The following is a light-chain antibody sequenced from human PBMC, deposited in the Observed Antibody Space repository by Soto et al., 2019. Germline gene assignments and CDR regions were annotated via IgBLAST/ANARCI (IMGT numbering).Light chain of an antibody. CDR2: GVS. Sequence: IVLTPSPGTLSLSPGGRATLSCRASQSVNTKYLAWYQQKPGQAPRLLISGVSSRATGIPDRFSGSGSGTDFILTISRVEPEDFAVYYCQQFGTSSLVTFGPGTKVIS. CDR3: QQFGTSSLVT. CDR1: QSVNTKY. J-gene: IGKJ3*01. V-gene: IGKV3-20*01.